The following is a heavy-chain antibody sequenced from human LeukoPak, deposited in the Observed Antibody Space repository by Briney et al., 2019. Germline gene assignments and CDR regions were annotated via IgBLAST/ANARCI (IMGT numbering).Heavy chain of an antibody. J-gene: IGHJ4*02. CDR3: ARDPSYWYFDY. Sequence: GGSLRLSCAASGFGVSDNYMSWVRQAPGKGLEWVSLIYSDGSTYYADSVKGRFTISRDNAKNSLYLQMNSLRAEDTAVYYCARDPSYWYFDYWGQGTLVTVSS. CDR2: IYSDGST. V-gene: IGHV3-53*01. CDR1: GFGVSDNY. D-gene: IGHD1-26*01.